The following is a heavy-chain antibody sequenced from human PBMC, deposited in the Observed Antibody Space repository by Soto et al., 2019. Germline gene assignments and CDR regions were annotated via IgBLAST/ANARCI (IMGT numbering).Heavy chain of an antibody. CDR3: ARHYDSIALSFDY. CDR1: GYSFTSYW. Sequence: GESLKISCKGSGYSFTSYWISWVRQMPGKGLEWMGRIDPSDSYTNYSPSFQGHVTISADKSISTAYLQWSSLKASDTALYYCARHYDSIALSFDYWRQGTLVTVRS. CDR2: IDPSDSYT. V-gene: IGHV5-10-1*01. J-gene: IGHJ4*02. D-gene: IGHD6-6*01.